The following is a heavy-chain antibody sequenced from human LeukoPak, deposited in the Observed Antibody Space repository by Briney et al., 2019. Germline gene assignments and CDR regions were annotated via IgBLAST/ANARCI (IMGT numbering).Heavy chain of an antibody. Sequence: SETLSLTCTVSGGSISSYYWSWIRQPPGKGLEWIGDIYYSGSSNYNPSLKSRVTISVDTSKNRFSLKLSSVTAADTAGYYCARGVRKYYDSSGSTAGAFDIWGQGTMVTVSS. J-gene: IGHJ3*02. CDR2: IYYSGSS. CDR1: GGSISSYY. V-gene: IGHV4-59*01. CDR3: ARGVRKYYDSSGSTAGAFDI. D-gene: IGHD3-22*01.